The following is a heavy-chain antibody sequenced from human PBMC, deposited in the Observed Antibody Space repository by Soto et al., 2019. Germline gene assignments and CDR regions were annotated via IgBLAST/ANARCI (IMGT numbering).Heavy chain of an antibody. CDR1: GYTFTDYY. CDR3: ARGRHELEPFDP. Sequence: QVQLVQSGAEVRKPGASVKVSCKASGYTFTDYYIRWVRQAPGQGLEWMGWINPNSGGTNYAQRFQGRVTMTRYTSISTAYMELSRLTSDDTAVYYCARGRHELEPFDPWGQGTLVTVSS. CDR2: INPNSGGT. J-gene: IGHJ5*02. V-gene: IGHV1-2*02. D-gene: IGHD1-1*01.